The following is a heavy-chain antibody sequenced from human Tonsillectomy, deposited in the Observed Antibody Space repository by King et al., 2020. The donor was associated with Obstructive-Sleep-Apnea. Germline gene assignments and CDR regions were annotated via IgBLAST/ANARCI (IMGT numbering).Heavy chain of an antibody. D-gene: IGHD4-17*01. CDR3: AKDDWDDYGPLDYFDY. V-gene: IGHV3-23*04. CDR2: ISGSGGST. CDR1: GFTFSSYA. J-gene: IGHJ4*02. Sequence: DVQLVESGGGLVQPGGSLRLSCAASGFTFSSYAMSWVRQAPGKGLEWVSVISGSGGSTYHADSVKGRFTISRDNSKNTLYLQMHSLRADDTAVYYCAKDDWDDYGPLDYFDYWGQGTLVTVSS.